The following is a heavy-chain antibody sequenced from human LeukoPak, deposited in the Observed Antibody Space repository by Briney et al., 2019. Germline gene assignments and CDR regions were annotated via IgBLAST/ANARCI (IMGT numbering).Heavy chain of an antibody. CDR1: GFTFSSYA. CDR2: INNSGTDT. V-gene: IGHV3-23*01. CDR3: AAAVNTGRAEHY. Sequence: GSLRLSCAASGFTFSSYAMTWVRQAPGKRLEWVSSINNSGTDTYYEDSVKGRFTISRDNSKNTLFLHINSLSAEDTAVYYCAAAVNTGRAEHYWGQGTLVTVSS. D-gene: IGHD4-17*01. J-gene: IGHJ4*02.